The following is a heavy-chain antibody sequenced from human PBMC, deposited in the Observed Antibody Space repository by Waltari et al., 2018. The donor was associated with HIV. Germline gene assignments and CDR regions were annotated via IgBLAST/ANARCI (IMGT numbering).Heavy chain of an antibody. V-gene: IGHV3-33*01. J-gene: IGHJ4*02. CDR2: IWYDGGDK. Sequence: VQLVESGGGVVQPGRSLRPSCAASGCPFRSFGIHWVRQAPGSGLEWVAGIWYDGGDKFHAESVKGRFIISRDNSRNIVFLQMNSLRAEDTALYYCARDKAPYSTSSAVDYWGQGTLVTVSS. CDR1: GCPFRSFG. CDR3: ARDKAPYSTSSAVDY. D-gene: IGHD4-4*01.